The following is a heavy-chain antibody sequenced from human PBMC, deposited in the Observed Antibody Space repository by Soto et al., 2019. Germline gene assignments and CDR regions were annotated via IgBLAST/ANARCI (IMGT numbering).Heavy chain of an antibody. D-gene: IGHD1-20*01. CDR3: AKASYNWKPYL. J-gene: IGHJ5*02. V-gene: IGHV3-23*01. CDR1: GFAFSNYG. CDR2: ISDGGGNT. Sequence: EEQLLESGGGLVQPGGSLRLSCAASGFAFSNYGMSWVRQAPGKGLEWVSGISDGGGNTHYADSVKGRFTXSRDXSRXXXXXXXNSLGAXDTGVYHCAKASYNWKPYLWGQGTLXXXSS.